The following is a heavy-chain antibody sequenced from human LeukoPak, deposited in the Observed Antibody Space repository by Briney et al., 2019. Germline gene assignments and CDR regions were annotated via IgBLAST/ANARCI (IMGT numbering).Heavy chain of an antibody. CDR2: ISGSGGST. CDR1: GFTFSSYA. J-gene: IGHJ4*02. Sequence: PGASLRLSCAASGFTFSSYAMSWVRQAPGKGLEWVSAISGSGGSTYYADSVKGRFTISRDNSKNMLYLQMNSLRAEDTAVYYCAKDLDGYYDSSGYSYYFDYWGQGTLVTVSS. CDR3: AKDLDGYYDSSGYSYYFDY. V-gene: IGHV3-23*01. D-gene: IGHD3-22*01.